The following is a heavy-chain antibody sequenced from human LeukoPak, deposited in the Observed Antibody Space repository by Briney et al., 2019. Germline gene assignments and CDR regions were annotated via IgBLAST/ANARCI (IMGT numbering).Heavy chain of an antibody. J-gene: IGHJ3*02. CDR2: ISSSGST. D-gene: IGHD3-22*01. Sequence: SETLSLTCSVSGGSISSSSYYWGWIRQPPGKGLEWIGRISSSGSTNYNPSLKSRVTIAVDTSKNQFSLKLSSVTAADAAVYFCARGPDCYDSSGSFDIWGQGTMVTVSS. CDR1: GGSISSSSYY. CDR3: ARGPDCYDSSGSFDI. V-gene: IGHV4-39*07.